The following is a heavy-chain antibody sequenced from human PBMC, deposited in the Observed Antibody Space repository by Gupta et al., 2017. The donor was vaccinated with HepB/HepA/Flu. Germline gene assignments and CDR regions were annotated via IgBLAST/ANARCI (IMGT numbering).Heavy chain of an antibody. Sequence: ELQLVESGGGLVQPGGSLRLSCATSGFTFNDYSMNWVRQAPGKGLEWLAYASLDYIYDADAVKGRFTISRDSAKNSLYLQMNSLRDEDTAVYAGARDYKWAFDFGGQGTLVAVSS. CDR1: GFTFNDYS. V-gene: IGHV3-48*02. CDR2: ASLDYI. CDR3: ARDYKWAFDF. J-gene: IGHJ4*02. D-gene: IGHD1-1*01.